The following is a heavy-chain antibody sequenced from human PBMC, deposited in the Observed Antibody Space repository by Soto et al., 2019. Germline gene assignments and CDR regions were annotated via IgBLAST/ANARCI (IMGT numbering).Heavy chain of an antibody. J-gene: IGHJ4*02. Sequence: QVQLLESGPGLVKPSETLSLTCNVSGGYISTYYWSWIRQPAGKGLEWIGRIHASGNTDDNPSLKSRVTMSVDTSKNQFSLRLTSLTAADTAVYYCARTPGWYFDVWGQGTLVTVSS. D-gene: IGHD6-19*01. CDR3: ARTPGWYFDV. CDR1: GGYISTYY. CDR2: IHASGNT. V-gene: IGHV4-4*07.